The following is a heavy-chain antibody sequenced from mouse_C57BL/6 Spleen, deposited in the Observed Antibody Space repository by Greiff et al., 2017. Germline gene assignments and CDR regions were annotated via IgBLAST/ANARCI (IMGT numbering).Heavy chain of an antibody. CDR2: IDPSDSET. J-gene: IGHJ2*01. CDR3: ARSGYYGSSPLDY. Sequence: QVQLQQPGAELVRPGSSVKLSCKASGYTFTSYWMHWVKQRPIQGLEWIGNIDPSDSETHYNQKFKDKATLTVDKSSSTAYMQLSSLTSEDSAVYYCARSGYYGSSPLDYWGQGTTLTVSS. D-gene: IGHD1-1*01. V-gene: IGHV1-52*01. CDR1: GYTFTSYW.